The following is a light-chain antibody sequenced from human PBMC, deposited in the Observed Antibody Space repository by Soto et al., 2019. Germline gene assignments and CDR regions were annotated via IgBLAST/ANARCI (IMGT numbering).Light chain of an antibody. CDR3: QQYGSSLIT. CDR1: QSVSNY. J-gene: IGKJ5*01. Sequence: DIVLTQSPCTLSLSPGERATLSCRASQSVSNYLAWYQHKPGQAPRLLIYDASNRATGIPARFSGSGSGTDFTLTISRLEPEDFAVYYCQQYGSSLITFGQGTRLEI. CDR2: DAS. V-gene: IGKV3-20*01.